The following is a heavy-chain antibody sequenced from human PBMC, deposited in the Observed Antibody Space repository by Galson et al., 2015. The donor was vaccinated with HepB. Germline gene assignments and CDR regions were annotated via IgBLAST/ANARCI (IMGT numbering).Heavy chain of an antibody. D-gene: IGHD3-22*01. V-gene: IGHV4-30-4*01. CDR2: IYYSGNT. CDR1: GGSISSTDYY. Sequence: TLSLTCTVSGGSISSTDYYWSWIRQPPGKGLEWIGFIYYSGNTYYNPSLKSRLTISIDASKNQFSLKLTSVTAADTAVYYCAREVKDSYDSGDYPTGYYFDCWGQGSLATVSS. CDR3: AREVKDSYDSGDYPTGYYFDC. J-gene: IGHJ4*02.